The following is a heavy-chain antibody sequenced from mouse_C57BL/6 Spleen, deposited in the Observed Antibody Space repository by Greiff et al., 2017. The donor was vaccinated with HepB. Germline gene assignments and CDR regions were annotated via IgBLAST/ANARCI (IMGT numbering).Heavy chain of an antibody. D-gene: IGHD2-12*01. CDR2: IDPSDSET. Sequence: QVQLKQPGAELVRPGSSVKLSCKASGYTFTSYWMHWVKQRPIQGLEWIGNIDPSDSETHYNQKFEDKATLTVDKSSSTAYMQLSSLTSDDSAVYYCARGDPVNYFDYWGQGTTLTVSS. CDR1: GYTFTSYW. V-gene: IGHV1-52*01. CDR3: ARGDPVNYFDY. J-gene: IGHJ2*01.